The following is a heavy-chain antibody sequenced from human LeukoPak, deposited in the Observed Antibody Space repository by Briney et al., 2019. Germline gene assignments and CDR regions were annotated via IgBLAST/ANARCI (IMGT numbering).Heavy chain of an antibody. CDR2: INPSGGST. CDR3: ARITVSWFDP. Sequence: ASVKVSCKASGYTFTSYYMHWVRQAPGQGLEWMGIINPSGGSTSYAQKFQGRVTMTRDTSTSTVYMELRSLRSDDTAVYYCARITVSWFDPWGQGTLVTVSS. V-gene: IGHV1-46*01. J-gene: IGHJ5*02. D-gene: IGHD1-14*01. CDR1: GYTFTSYY.